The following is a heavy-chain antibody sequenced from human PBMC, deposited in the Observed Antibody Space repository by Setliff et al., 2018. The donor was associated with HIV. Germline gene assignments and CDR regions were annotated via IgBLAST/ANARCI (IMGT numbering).Heavy chain of an antibody. V-gene: IGHV3-15*01. Sequence: PGGSLRLSCVVSGFNFKSGWMTWVRQAPGKGLEWVGRIKSNSDGGTSDYAAAVKDRFSFSRNDSKSILYLQMNSLEIEDTAVYYCTTHQTHSSPGEWFQHWGQGTLVTVSS. D-gene: IGHD3-22*01. CDR1: GFNFKSGW. J-gene: IGHJ1*01. CDR2: IKSNSDGGTS. CDR3: TTHQTHSSPGEWFQH.